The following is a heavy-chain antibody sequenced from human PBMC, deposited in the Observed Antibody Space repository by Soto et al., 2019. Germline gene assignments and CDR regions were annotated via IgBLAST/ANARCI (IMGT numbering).Heavy chain of an antibody. CDR1: GYTFTSYY. Sequence: QVQLVQSGAEVKKPGASVKVSCKASGYTFTSYYMHWVRQAPGQGLEWMGKINPSGGSTSYAQKLQGRVTMSRDTATSTVYMERSSLRSEDTAVYYCARGMRPGHDAFDIWGQGTMVTVSS. D-gene: IGHD3-10*01. J-gene: IGHJ3*02. V-gene: IGHV1-46*01. CDR2: INPSGGST. CDR3: ARGMRPGHDAFDI.